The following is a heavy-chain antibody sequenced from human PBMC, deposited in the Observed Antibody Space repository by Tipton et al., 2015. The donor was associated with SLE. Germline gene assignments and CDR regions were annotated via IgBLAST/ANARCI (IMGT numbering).Heavy chain of an antibody. V-gene: IGHV4-59*12. CDR3: ARYIVVVRYFDY. CDR1: GGSISNYY. D-gene: IGHD2-21*01. Sequence: TLSLTCSVSGGSISNYYWSWIRQPPGKGLEWLGSIYYSGSAYFNPSLKSRLSISIDTSKNQFSLNLSSVTAADTAVYYCARYIVVVRYFDYWGQGTLVTVSS. CDR2: IYYSGSA. J-gene: IGHJ4*02.